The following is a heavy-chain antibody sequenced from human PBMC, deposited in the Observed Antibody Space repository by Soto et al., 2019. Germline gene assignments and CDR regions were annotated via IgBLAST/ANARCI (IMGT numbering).Heavy chain of an antibody. Sequence: EVQLVESGGGLVQPGGSLRLSCAASGFTFSSYDMHWIRQATGKGLEWVSAIGTAGDTYYPGSVKGRFTISRENAKNSLYLQMNSLRAEDTAVYYCARGGRIAARLDYYYGMDVWGQGTTVTVSS. CDR1: GFTFSSYD. J-gene: IGHJ6*02. D-gene: IGHD6-6*01. CDR3: ARGGRIAARLDYYYGMDV. CDR2: IGTAGDT. V-gene: IGHV3-13*01.